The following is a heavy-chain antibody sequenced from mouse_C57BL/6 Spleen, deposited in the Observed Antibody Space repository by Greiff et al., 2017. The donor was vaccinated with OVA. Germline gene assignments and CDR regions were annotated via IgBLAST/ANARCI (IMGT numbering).Heavy chain of an antibody. J-gene: IGHJ2*01. CDR3: AREQGDGYFDY. D-gene: IGHD2-3*01. CDR2: LSDGGSYT. V-gene: IGHV5-4*01. Sequence: EVKVVESGGGLVKPGGSLKLSCAASGFTFSSYAMSWVRQTPEKRLEWVATLSDGGSYTYYPDNVKGRFTISRDNAKNKLYLQMSHLKSEDTAMCVCAREQGDGYFDYWGQGTTLSVSS. CDR1: GFTFSSYA.